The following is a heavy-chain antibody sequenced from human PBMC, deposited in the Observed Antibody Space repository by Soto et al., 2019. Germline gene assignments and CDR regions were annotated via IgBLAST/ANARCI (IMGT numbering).Heavy chain of an antibody. J-gene: IGHJ4*02. V-gene: IGHV3-21*01. Sequence: VGSLRLSCAASGFTFSSYSMNWVRQAPGKGLEWVSSISSSSSYIYYADSVKGRFTISRDNAKNSLYLQMNSLRAEDTAVYYCARGGSGSFHSYFDYWGQGTLVTVSS. D-gene: IGHD1-26*01. CDR1: GFTFSSYS. CDR2: ISSSSSYI. CDR3: ARGGSGSFHSYFDY.